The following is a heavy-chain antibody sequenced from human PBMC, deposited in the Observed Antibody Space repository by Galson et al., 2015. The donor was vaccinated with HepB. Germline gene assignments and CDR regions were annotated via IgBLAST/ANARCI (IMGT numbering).Heavy chain of an antibody. J-gene: IGHJ6*02. CDR3: ARRGIGVVVPAAMSYYYYGMDV. CDR1: GFTFSSYW. Sequence: SLRLSCAASGFTFSSYWMSWVRQAPGKGLEWVANIKQDGSEKYYVDSVKDRFTISRDNAKNSLYLQMNSLRAEDTAVYYCARRGIGVVVPAAMSYYYYGMDVWGQGTTVTVSS. V-gene: IGHV3-7*03. D-gene: IGHD2-2*01. CDR2: IKQDGSEK.